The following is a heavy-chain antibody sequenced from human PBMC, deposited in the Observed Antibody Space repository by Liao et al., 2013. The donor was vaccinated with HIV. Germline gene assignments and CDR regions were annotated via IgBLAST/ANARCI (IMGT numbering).Heavy chain of an antibody. D-gene: IGHD7-27*01. Sequence: QVQLQESGPGLVKPSETLSLTCTVSGDSISGYYWSWIRQPPGKRLEWIGYIYYSGSTNYNPSLKSRVTISVDTSKRQFSLQLSSVTAADTAVYYCGRTRGRAGETDYWGQGTLVTVS. V-gene: IGHV4-59*01. CDR1: GDSISGYY. CDR3: GRTRGRAGETDY. J-gene: IGHJ4*02. CDR2: IYYSGST.